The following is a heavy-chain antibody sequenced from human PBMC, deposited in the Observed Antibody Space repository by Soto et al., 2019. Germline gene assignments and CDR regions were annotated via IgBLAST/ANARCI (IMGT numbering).Heavy chain of an antibody. CDR2: IYYSGST. D-gene: IGHD6-19*01. Sequence: QVQLQESGPGLVKPSETLSLTCTVSGGSVSSDSYYWSWIRQPPGKGLGWIGSIYYSGSTNYNPSLKSRVTISVDTSKIQFSLKLSSVTAADTAVYYCARGIAGWYQGRYYYGMDVWGQGTTVTVSS. CDR1: GGSVSSDSYY. J-gene: IGHJ6*02. CDR3: ARGIAGWYQGRYYYGMDV. V-gene: IGHV4-61*01.